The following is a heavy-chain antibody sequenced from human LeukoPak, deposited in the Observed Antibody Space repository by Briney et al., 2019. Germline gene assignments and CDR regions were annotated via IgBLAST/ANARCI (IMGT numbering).Heavy chain of an antibody. CDR3: ATPSRTEDGDYGVC. Sequence: SVKVSCKASGVIFSNFAFNWVRQAPGQGLEWMGRIIPILDVAHYTQKFQGRVTITADKSTNTSYLELTSLTSEDTAVYYCATPSRTEDGDYGVCWGQETLVTVSS. V-gene: IGHV1-69*04. D-gene: IGHD4-17*01. CDR1: GVIFSNFA. J-gene: IGHJ4*02. CDR2: IIPILDVA.